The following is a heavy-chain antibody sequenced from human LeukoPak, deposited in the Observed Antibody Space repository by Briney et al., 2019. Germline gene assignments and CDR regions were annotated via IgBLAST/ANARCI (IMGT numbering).Heavy chain of an antibody. V-gene: IGHV3-23*01. J-gene: IGHJ4*02. D-gene: IGHD5-12*01. Sequence: PGGSLRLSCAASGFTFSSYAMSWVRQAPGKGLEWVSGISDSGGGTYYADSVKGRFTISRDNSKNMLYLQMNSLRAEDTALYYCASRAREDTGYAVDYWGQGTLVTVSS. CDR3: ASRAREDTGYAVDY. CDR2: ISDSGGGT. CDR1: GFTFSSYA.